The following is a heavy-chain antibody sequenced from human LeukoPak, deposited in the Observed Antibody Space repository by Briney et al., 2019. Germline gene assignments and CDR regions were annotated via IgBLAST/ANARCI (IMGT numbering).Heavy chain of an antibody. V-gene: IGHV4-34*01. CDR1: GGSFSGYY. J-gene: IGHJ4*02. CDR2: INHSGST. D-gene: IGHD3-16*02. CDR3: ASGVITFGGVIVY. Sequence: PSETLSLTCAVYGGSFSGYYWSWSRQPPGKGLEWIGEINHSGSTNYNPSLKSRVTISVDTSKNQFSLKLSSVTAADTAVYYCASGVITFGGVIVYWGQGTLVTVS.